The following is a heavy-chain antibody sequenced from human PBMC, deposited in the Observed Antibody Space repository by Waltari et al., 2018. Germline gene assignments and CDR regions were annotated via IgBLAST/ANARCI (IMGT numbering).Heavy chain of an antibody. V-gene: IGHV1-69*12. CDR3: ARVYGSGSYSYFDY. D-gene: IGHD3-10*01. CDR1: GGTFSSYA. Sequence: QVQLVQSGAEVKKPGSSVKVSCKASGGTFSSYAISWVRQAPGQGLEWMGGIIPIFCTANYAQKFQGRVTITADESTSTAYMELSSLRSEDTAVYYCARVYGSGSYSYFDYWGQGTLVTVSS. J-gene: IGHJ4*02. CDR2: IIPIFCTA.